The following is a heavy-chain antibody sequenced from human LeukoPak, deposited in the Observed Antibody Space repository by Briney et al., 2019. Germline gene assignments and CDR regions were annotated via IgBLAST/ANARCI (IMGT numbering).Heavy chain of an antibody. V-gene: IGHV4-59*01. Sequence: PSETLSLTCTVSGGSITSYYWSWIRQPPGKGLEWIGYIYYSGSTNYNPSLKSRVTISVDTSKNQFSLKLSSVTAADTAVYYCARDRDNWNDGNAFDIWGQGTMVTVSS. CDR3: ARDRDNWNDGNAFDI. CDR2: IYYSGST. J-gene: IGHJ3*02. D-gene: IGHD1-1*01. CDR1: GGSITSYY.